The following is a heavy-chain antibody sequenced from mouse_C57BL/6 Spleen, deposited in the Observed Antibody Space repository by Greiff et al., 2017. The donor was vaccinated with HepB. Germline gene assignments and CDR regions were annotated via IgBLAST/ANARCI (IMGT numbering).Heavy chain of an antibody. CDR2: INPSNGGT. CDR1: GYTFTSYW. D-gene: IGHD1-1*01. CDR3: ARGDTVVANPFDY. Sequence: VQLQQSGTELVKPGASVKLSCKASGYTFTSYWMHWVKQRPGQGLEWIGNINPSNGGTNYNEKFKSNATLTVDKSSSTAYMQLSSLTSEDSAVYYCARGDTVVANPFDYWGQGTTLTVSS. V-gene: IGHV1-53*01. J-gene: IGHJ2*01.